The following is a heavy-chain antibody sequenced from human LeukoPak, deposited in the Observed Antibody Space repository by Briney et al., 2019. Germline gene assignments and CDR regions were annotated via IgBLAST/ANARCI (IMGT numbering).Heavy chain of an antibody. CDR3: ARARGARITMIVVVDYFDY. Sequence: PSETLSLTCTVSLGSISSYYWSWMRQPPGKGLEWIGYVYYSGRTNYNPPLKRRVTIPVHTSKHQSSLKLSAVTAADTAVYYCARARGARITMIVVVDYFDYWGQGTLVTVSS. J-gene: IGHJ4*02. CDR2: VYYSGRT. CDR1: LGSISSYY. D-gene: IGHD3-22*01. V-gene: IGHV4-59*01.